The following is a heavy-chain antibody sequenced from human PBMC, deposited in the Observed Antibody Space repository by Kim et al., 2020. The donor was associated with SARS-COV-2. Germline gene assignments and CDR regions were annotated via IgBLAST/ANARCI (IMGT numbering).Heavy chain of an antibody. V-gene: IGHV4-61*01. CDR2: IYGRGTT. D-gene: IGHD7-27*01. Sequence: SETLSLTCTVTGDSVSSASYYWSWIRQSPRKGLEWIGFIYGRGTTKYNPSPNSRVTMSLDAARNQVSLKLNSVTAADTSVYFCARSPQRRWDVPGDLDSWGQGVVVTVSS. CDR1: GDSVSSASYY. CDR3: ARSPQRRWDVPGDLDS. J-gene: IGHJ4*01.